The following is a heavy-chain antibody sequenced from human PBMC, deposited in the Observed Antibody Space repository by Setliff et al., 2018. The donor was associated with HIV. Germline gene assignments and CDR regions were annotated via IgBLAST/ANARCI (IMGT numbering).Heavy chain of an antibody. Sequence: GGSLRLSCAASGFTFSSNWMGWVRQAPGKGLQWVANIKQDGSETYYVDSVKGRFTISRDNAKNTLYLQMNSLRGEDTAVYYCAKEPKLGGIAAPFDYWGQGTLVTVSS. CDR2: IKQDGSET. CDR3: AKEPKLGGIAAPFDY. D-gene: IGHD6-6*01. J-gene: IGHJ4*02. V-gene: IGHV3-7*01. CDR1: GFTFSSNW.